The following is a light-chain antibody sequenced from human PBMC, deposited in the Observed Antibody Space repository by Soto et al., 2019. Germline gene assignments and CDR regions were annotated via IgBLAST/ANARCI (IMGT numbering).Light chain of an antibody. Sequence: QSVLTQPPSVSGAPGQRVTISCTGSSSNIGAGYDVHWYQQLPGTAPKLLIYGNSNRPSGVPDRFSGSKSGTSASLAITGLQAEDEADYYCQSSDSSLSGSEFGGGTQLTVL. CDR3: QSSDSSLSGSE. V-gene: IGLV1-40*01. CDR1: SSNIGAGYD. J-gene: IGLJ2*01. CDR2: GNS.